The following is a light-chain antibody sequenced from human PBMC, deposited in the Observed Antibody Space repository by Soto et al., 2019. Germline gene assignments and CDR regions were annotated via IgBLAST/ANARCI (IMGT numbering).Light chain of an antibody. CDR2: AAS. CDR3: QQSFSFPVT. Sequence: DIQMTQSASCLSASVGDRVTITYRANQTITRYLNWYQQKPGTAPKLLIYAASSLQEGVPSRFRGSGSGTDFTLTISNLQPEDFAAYSCQQSFSFPVTFGQGTKLEIK. CDR1: QTITRY. V-gene: IGKV1-39*01. J-gene: IGKJ2*01.